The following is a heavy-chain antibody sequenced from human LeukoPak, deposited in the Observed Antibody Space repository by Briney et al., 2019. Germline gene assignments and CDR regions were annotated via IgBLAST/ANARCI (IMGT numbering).Heavy chain of an antibody. Sequence: DSVTVSCKAYGYTFTSYYMEWERQAHGEGSEWVWMINASRGSTTYAQKFQGRVTMPKDTSTSTVYMELSSLRSEYTAVYYCARGNHYSDINWFDLWGQGTLVTVSS. CDR2: INASRGST. CDR3: ARGNHYSDINWFDL. D-gene: IGHD4-17*01. CDR1: GYTFTSYY. V-gene: IGHV1-46*01. J-gene: IGHJ5*02.